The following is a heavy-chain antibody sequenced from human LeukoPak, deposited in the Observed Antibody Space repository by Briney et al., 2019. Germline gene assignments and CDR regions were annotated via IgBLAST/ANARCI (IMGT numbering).Heavy chain of an antibody. CDR2: ISSSSSYI. D-gene: IGHD3-9*01. J-gene: IGHJ6*02. Sequence: GGSLRLSCAASGFTVSSYSMNWVRQAPGKGLEWVSSISSSSSYIYYADSVKGRFTISRDNAKNSLYLQMNSLRAEDTAVYYCASQSPDYDILTGYYLYYYYYGMDVWGQGTTVTVSS. CDR1: GFTVSSYS. CDR3: ASQSPDYDILTGYYLYYYYYGMDV. V-gene: IGHV3-21*01.